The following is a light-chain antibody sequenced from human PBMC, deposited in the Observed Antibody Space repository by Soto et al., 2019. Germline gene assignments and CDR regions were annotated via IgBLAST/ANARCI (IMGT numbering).Light chain of an antibody. V-gene: IGKV3-20*01. J-gene: IGKJ1*01. CDR1: QSVSSN. Sequence: EIVLTQSPGTLSLSPGERATLSCRASQSVSSNLAWYQQKPGQAPRLLIYGASNRATGIPDRFSGSGSGTDFTLTISSLEPEDFAVYYCQQYGSSGTFGQGTKVDIK. CDR2: GAS. CDR3: QQYGSSGT.